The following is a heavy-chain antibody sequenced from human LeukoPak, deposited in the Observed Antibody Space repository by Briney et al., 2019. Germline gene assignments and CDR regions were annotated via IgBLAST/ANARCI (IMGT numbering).Heavy chain of an antibody. CDR2: IYHSGSN. CDR3: AREARGEYYYDSSGYSDY. J-gene: IGHJ4*02. D-gene: IGHD3-22*01. V-gene: IGHV4-38-2*02. CDR1: GGSICSYY. Sequence: SETLSLICTVSGGSICSYYWGWIRQPPGKGLEWIGSIYHSGSNYYNPSLKSRVTISVDTSKNQFSLKLSSVTAADTAVYYCAREARGEYYYDSSGYSDYWGQGTLVTISS.